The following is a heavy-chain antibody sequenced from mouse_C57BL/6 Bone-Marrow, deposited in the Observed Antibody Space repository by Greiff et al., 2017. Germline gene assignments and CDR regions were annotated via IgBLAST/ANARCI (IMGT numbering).Heavy chain of an antibody. CDR2: IYPGDGDT. V-gene: IGHV1-80*01. D-gene: IGHD4-1*01. CDR1: GYAFSSYW. CDR3: ARENWVAWFAY. Sequence: VQLQQSGAELVKPGASVKISCKASGYAFSSYWMNWVKQRPGKGLEWIGQIYPGDGDTNYNGKFKGKATLTADKSSSTAYMQLSSLTSEDSSVYFCARENWVAWFAYWGQGTLVTVSA. J-gene: IGHJ3*01.